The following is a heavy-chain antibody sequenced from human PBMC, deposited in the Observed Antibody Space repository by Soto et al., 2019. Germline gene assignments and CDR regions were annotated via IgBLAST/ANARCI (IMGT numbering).Heavy chain of an antibody. J-gene: IGHJ4*02. V-gene: IGHV3-53*01. Sequence: EVQLVESGGGLIQPGGSLRLSCAASGLTVISNYMSWVRQSPGKGLEWVSVIYRGGSTYYADFVKGRFTISRDNSKNTVYLQMNSLRAEDTAVYYCARVRRTLAVAVKEGGYFFDYWGQGTLVTVSS. D-gene: IGHD6-19*01. CDR1: GLTVISNY. CDR3: ARVRRTLAVAVKEGGYFFDY. CDR2: IYRGGST.